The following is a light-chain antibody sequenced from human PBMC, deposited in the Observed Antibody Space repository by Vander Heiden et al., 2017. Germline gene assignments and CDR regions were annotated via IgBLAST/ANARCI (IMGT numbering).Light chain of an antibody. CDR2: GAS. V-gene: IGKV3-15*01. Sequence: EIVLTQSPAALSVSPGEGATLSCKASQSVTTNLAWYQQKPGQAPRILIYGASTRATGIPARFSGSGSGTEFTLTISSLQSEDFAVYYCQHYNNWPRTFGQGTKVEIK. CDR3: QHYNNWPRT. CDR1: QSVTTN. J-gene: IGKJ1*01.